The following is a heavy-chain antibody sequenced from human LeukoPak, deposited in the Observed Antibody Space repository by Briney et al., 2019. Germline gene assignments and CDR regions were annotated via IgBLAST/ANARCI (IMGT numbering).Heavy chain of an antibody. CDR1: GGTFSSYA. CDR3: ARGSVDTAHYYYYMDV. J-gene: IGHJ6*03. Sequence: ASVKVSCKASGGTFSSYAISWVRQAPGQGLEWMGGIIPIFGTANYAQKFQGRVTITADESTSTACMELSSLRSEDTAVYYCARGSVDTAHYYYYMDVWGKGTTVTVSS. V-gene: IGHV1-69*13. D-gene: IGHD5-18*01. CDR2: IIPIFGTA.